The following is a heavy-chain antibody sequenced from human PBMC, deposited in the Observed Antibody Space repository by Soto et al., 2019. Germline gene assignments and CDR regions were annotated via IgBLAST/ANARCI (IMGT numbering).Heavy chain of an antibody. J-gene: IGHJ4*02. CDR3: TRVLYRSGRFERPDY. Sequence: PSETLSLTCTVSGGSISSGGYYWSLILQHPRKGLEWIGYIYYSGSTYYNTSLKTRYTVSKDTSKNQVVLTMTNMDPVDTATYYCTRVLYRSGRFERPDYWGQGTLVTVSS. CDR1: GGSISSGGYY. CDR2: IYYSGST. V-gene: IGHV4-31*08. D-gene: IGHD6-19*01.